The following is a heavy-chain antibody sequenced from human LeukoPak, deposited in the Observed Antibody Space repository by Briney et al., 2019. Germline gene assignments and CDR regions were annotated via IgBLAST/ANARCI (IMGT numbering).Heavy chain of an antibody. D-gene: IGHD4-17*01. J-gene: IGHJ3*02. CDR1: GFTFSSYG. CDR2: IWYDGSNK. V-gene: IGHV3-33*01. Sequence: GGSLRLSRAASGFTFSSYGMHWVRQAPGKGLEWVAVIWYDGSNKYYADSVKGRFTISRDNSKNTLYLQMNSLRAEDTAVYYCASSLDYGDYVAFDIWGQGTMVTVSS. CDR3: ASSLDYGDYVAFDI.